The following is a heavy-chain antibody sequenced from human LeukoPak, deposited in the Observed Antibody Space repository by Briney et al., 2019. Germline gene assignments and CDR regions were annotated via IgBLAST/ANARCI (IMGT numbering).Heavy chain of an antibody. CDR3: ARTLGGADAFDI. V-gene: IGHV1-46*01. D-gene: IGHD4-23*01. CDR2: INPSGGST. J-gene: IGHJ3*02. Sequence: ASVKVSCKASGYTFTSYYMHWVRQAPGQGLEWMGIINPSGGSTSYAQKFQGRVTMTRDMSTSTVYMELSSLRSEDTAVYYCARTLGGADAFDIWGQGTMVTVSS. CDR1: GYTFTSYY.